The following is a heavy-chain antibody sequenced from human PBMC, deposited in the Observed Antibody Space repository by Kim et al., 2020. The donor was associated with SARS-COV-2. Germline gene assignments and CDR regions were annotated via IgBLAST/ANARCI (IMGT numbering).Heavy chain of an antibody. CDR3: VRVGLCSGGDCYSPLDN. CDR2: VSSDGSKT. D-gene: IGHD2-15*01. J-gene: IGHJ4*02. Sequence: GGSLRLSCAASGFNFSGHSMHWVRQAPGKGLDWVAIVSSDGSKTYYADSVKGRITISRDNSKKTLSLQMNSLRVEETAVYYCVRVGLCSGGDCYSPLDNWGQGTQVTVSS. V-gene: IGHV3-30*04. CDR1: GFNFSGHS.